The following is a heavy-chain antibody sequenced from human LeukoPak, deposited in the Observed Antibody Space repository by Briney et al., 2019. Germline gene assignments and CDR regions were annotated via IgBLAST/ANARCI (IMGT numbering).Heavy chain of an antibody. V-gene: IGHV4-61*01. D-gene: IGHD2-15*01. Sequence: SETPSLTCTVSGGSVSGGSYYWSWIRQPPGKGLEWIGYIYYSGSTNYNPSLKSRVTISVDTSKNQFSLKLSSVTAADTAVYYCARLVVVAATFDYWGQGTLVTVSS. CDR3: ARLVVVAATFDY. CDR2: IYYSGST. CDR1: GGSVSGGSYY. J-gene: IGHJ4*02.